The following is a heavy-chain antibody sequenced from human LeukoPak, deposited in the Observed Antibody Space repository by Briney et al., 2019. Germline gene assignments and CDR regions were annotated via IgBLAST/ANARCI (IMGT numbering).Heavy chain of an antibody. V-gene: IGHV3-11*04. CDR1: GFTFRYYY. Sequence: GGSVRLSCAASGFTFRYYYMSWIRQAASRGLAGVSYISSRGSTIHFADSVKGQFPISRDNAKNSLYLQMNSLRAEDTAVYYCAGDSGYDGIFVYWGQGTLVTVSS. D-gene: IGHD5-12*01. J-gene: IGHJ4*02. CDR3: AGDSGYDGIFVY. CDR2: ISSRGSTI.